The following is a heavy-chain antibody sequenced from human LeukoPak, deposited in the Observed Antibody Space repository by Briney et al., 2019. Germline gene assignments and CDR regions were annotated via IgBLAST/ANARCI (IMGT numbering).Heavy chain of an antibody. D-gene: IGHD3-9*01. V-gene: IGHV4-59*01. CDR1: GGSISSYY. CDR3: ARGRMTGVFDY. CDR2: ISFSGST. Sequence: SSETLSLTCTVSGGSISSYYWSWIRQPPGKGLEWIGYISFSGSTNYNPSLKSRVTISVDTSKNQFSLRLSSVTAADTAVYYCARGRMTGVFDYWGQGTLSTVSS. J-gene: IGHJ4*02.